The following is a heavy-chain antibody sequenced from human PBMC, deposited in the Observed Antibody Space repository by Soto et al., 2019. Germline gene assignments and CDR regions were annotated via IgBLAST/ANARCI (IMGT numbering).Heavy chain of an antibody. Sequence: QVQLQESGPGLVKPSQTLSLTCSVSGASVSTGDYYWSWIRQPPGKGLEWIAYIYYSGSTYYNPSLNSRVPISIHRAKNQFSLKLSSVTAADTAVYYCAIAGAAGPRYWGQGSLVTVSS. V-gene: IGHV4-30-4*01. CDR2: IYYSGST. D-gene: IGHD6-25*01. J-gene: IGHJ4*02. CDR3: AIAGAAGPRY. CDR1: GASVSTGDYY.